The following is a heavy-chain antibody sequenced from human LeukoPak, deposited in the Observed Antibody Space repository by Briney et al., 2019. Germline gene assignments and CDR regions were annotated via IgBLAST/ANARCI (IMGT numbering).Heavy chain of an antibody. J-gene: IGHJ6*02. V-gene: IGHV1-8*01. D-gene: IGHD3-22*01. CDR1: GYTFTSYD. CDR3: ARWGMYYYDSSGRNGMDV. Sequence: ASVKVSCKASGYTFTSYDINWVRQATGQGLEWMGWMNPNSGNTGYAQKFQGRVTMTRNTSISTAYMELSSLRSEDTAVYYCARWGMYYYDSSGRNGMDVWGQGTTVTVSS. CDR2: MNPNSGNT.